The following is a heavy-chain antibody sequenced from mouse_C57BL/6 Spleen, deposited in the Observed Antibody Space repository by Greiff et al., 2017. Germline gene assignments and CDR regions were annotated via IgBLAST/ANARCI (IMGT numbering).Heavy chain of an antibody. CDR3: ARMITPYYYAMEY. D-gene: IGHD2-4*01. J-gene: IGHJ4*01. Sequence: EVKVVESGGGLVKPGGSLKLSCAASGFTFSDDGMHWVRQAPEKGLEWVAYISSGSSTIYYADTVKGRFTISRDNAKNTLFLQMTSLRSEDTAMYYCARMITPYYYAMEYWGHGTSVTVSS. CDR2: ISSGSSTI. V-gene: IGHV5-17*01. CDR1: GFTFSDDG.